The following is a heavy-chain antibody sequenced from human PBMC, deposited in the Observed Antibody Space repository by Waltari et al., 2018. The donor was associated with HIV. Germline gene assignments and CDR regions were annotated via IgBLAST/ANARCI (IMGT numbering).Heavy chain of an antibody. J-gene: IGHJ3*02. CDR2: IYPDDSDT. CDR1: GYTFSKSW. V-gene: IGHV5-51*03. Sequence: DVQLVQSGPEVKMPGESLKISCKGSGYTFSKSWIGWVRQMPGKGLEWMGIIYPDDSDTRYSPSSQGQVTMSADKSISTAYLQWSRLKASDTAMYYCARVLKGYCTGGNCYFDDTFDIWGQGTMVTVSS. D-gene: IGHD2-15*01. CDR3: ARVLKGYCTGGNCYFDDTFDI.